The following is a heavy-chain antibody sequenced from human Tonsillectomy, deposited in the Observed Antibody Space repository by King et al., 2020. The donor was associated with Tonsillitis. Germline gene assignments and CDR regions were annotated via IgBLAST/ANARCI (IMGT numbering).Heavy chain of an antibody. Sequence: VQLVQSGGGLVKPGGSLRLSCAASGFTFSNFGMNWVRQAPGKGPEWVSSISRSSTYIYYADSVKGRVAISRDNAKNSLYLQMNSMRAEDAAVYYCARVGSTDGMDVWGQGTTVTVSS. J-gene: IGHJ6*02. V-gene: IGHV3-21*01. CDR2: ISRSSTYI. CDR1: GFTFSNFG. CDR3: ARVGSTDGMDV. D-gene: IGHD2-2*01.